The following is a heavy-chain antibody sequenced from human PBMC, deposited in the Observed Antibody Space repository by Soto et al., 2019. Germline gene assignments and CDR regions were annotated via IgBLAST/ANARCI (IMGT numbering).Heavy chain of an antibody. V-gene: IGHV4-30-4*01. CDR2: IYYSGST. CDR3: AREAMATESIDY. Sequence: PSETLSLTCTVSGGSISSGDYYWSWIRQPPGKGLEWIGYIYYSGSTYYNPSLKSRVTISVDKSKNQFSLKLSSVTAADTAVYYCAREAMATESIDYWGQGNLVTVSS. CDR1: GGSISSGDYY. D-gene: IGHD1-1*01. J-gene: IGHJ4*02.